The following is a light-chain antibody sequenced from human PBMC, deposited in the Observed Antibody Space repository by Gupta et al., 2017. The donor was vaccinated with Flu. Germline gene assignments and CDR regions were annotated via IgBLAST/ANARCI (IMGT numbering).Light chain of an antibody. CDR3: YSNGATYF. Sequence: GQSVAISCHGTTSDIGTYHYVSWYQQHPGKAPILMIYDVTKRPSGVPDRFSGSKSGTTASXTXSGLQAXDEAYYYSYSNGATYFFGGGTKLTVL. CDR2: DVT. J-gene: IGLJ2*01. CDR1: TSDIGTYHY. V-gene: IGLV2-11*03.